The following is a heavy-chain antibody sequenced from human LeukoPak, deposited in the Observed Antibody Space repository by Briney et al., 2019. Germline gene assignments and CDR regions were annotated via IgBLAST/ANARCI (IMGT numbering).Heavy chain of an antibody. CDR3: ARVSYYGSGSYFVMDV. D-gene: IGHD3-10*01. CDR2: IRYDGSNK. CDR1: GFTFSSYG. J-gene: IGHJ6*02. V-gene: IGHV3-30*02. Sequence: PGGSLRLSCAASGFTFSSYGMHWVRQAPGKGLEWVAFIRYDGSNKYYADSVKGRFTISRDNSKNTLYLQMNSLRAEDTAVYYCARVSYYGSGSYFVMDVWGQGTTVTVSS.